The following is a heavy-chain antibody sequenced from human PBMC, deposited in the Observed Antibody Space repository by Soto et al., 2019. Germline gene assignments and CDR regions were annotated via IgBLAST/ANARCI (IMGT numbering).Heavy chain of an antibody. Sequence: VQLVESGGGVVQPGRSLRLSCAASGFTFSSYGMHWVRQAPGKGLEWVAVIWYDGSNKYYADSVKGRFTISRDNSKNTLYLQMNSLRAEDTAVYYCARDVTTVTRMGFDYWGQGTLVTVSS. CDR1: GFTFSSYG. J-gene: IGHJ4*02. V-gene: IGHV3-33*01. CDR3: ARDVTTVTRMGFDY. CDR2: IWYDGSNK. D-gene: IGHD4-17*01.